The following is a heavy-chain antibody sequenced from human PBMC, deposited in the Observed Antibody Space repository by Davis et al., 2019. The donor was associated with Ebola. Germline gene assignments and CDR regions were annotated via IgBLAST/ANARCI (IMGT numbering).Heavy chain of an antibody. J-gene: IGHJ2*01. CDR1: GFTFSSYG. V-gene: IGHV3-30*03. CDR2: ISYDGSNK. CDR3: ARGPSVTFHWYFDL. D-gene: IGHD5/OR15-5a*01. Sequence: PGGSLRLSCAASGFTFSSYGMHWVRQAPGKGLEWVAVISYDGSNKYYADSVKGRFTISRDNSKNTLYLQMNSLRDEDTAVYYCARGPSVTFHWYFDLWGRGTLVTVSS.